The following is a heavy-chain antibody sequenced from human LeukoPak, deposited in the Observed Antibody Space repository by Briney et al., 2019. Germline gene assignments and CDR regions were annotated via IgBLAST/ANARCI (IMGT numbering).Heavy chain of an antibody. CDR1: GGSISSYY. D-gene: IGHD3-16*01. CDR2: IYYSGST. V-gene: IGHV4-59*01. CDR3: ARGGIDAFDI. Sequence: SETLSLTCTVSGGSISSYYWSWIRQPPAKGLEWIGYIYYSGSTNYNPSLKSRVTISVDTSKNQFSLKLSSVTAADTAVYYCARGGIDAFDIWGQGTMVTVSS. J-gene: IGHJ3*02.